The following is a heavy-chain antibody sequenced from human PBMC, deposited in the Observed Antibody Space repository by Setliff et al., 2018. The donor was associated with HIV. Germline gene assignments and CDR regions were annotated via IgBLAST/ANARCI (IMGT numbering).Heavy chain of an antibody. V-gene: IGHV1-18*01. J-gene: IGHJ3*02. CDR3: ARILVGVDDAFDI. CDR1: GHTFTNYG. D-gene: IGHD1-26*01. Sequence: GASVKVSCKASGHTFTNYGISWVRQAPGQGLEWMGWISAYNGNTNYAQKLQDRVTMTTDTSTSTAYMELRSLRSDDTAVYYCARILVGVDDAFDIWGQGTMVTVSS. CDR2: ISAYNGNT.